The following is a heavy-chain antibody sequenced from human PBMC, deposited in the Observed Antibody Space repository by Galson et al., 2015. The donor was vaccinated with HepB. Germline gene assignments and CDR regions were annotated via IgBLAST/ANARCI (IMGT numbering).Heavy chain of an antibody. V-gene: IGHV3-33*01. CDR3: ARGPGYCSGGSCLEYYYYMDV. Sequence: SLRLSCAASGFTFSSYGMHWVRQAPGKGLEWVAVIWYDGSNKYYADSVKGRFTISRDNSKNTLYLQMNSLRAEDTAVYYCARGPGYCSGGSCLEYYYYMDVWGKGTTVTVSS. D-gene: IGHD2-15*01. CDR2: IWYDGSNK. J-gene: IGHJ6*03. CDR1: GFTFSSYG.